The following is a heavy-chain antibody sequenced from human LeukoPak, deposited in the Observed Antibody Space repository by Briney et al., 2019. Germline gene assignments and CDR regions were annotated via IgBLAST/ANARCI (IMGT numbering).Heavy chain of an antibody. CDR2: IYTSGST. Sequence: TLSLTCTVSGGSISSGSYYWNWIRQPAGKGLEWIGRIYTSGSTNYNPSLESRVTISVDTSKDHFSLKLSSVTAADTAVYYCARASPPYDFPDYWGQGTLVTVSS. J-gene: IGHJ4*02. CDR1: GGSISSGSYY. D-gene: IGHD3-3*01. CDR3: ARASPPYDFPDY. V-gene: IGHV4-61*02.